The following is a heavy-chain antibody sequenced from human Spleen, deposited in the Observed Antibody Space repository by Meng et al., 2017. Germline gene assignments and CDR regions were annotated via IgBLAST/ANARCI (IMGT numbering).Heavy chain of an antibody. V-gene: IGHV4-61*08. CDR1: GGSVRSSDYQ. Sequence: QVQLQESGPGRVRPSATLSLICTVSGGSVRSSDYQWSWIRQPPGKGLEWIGFASTNYNPSLKSRLTISLDTSKNQFSLKLTSVTAADTAVYYCARDYWGSLNYWGQGTLVTVSS. CDR3: ARDYWGSLNY. CDR2: AST. D-gene: IGHD7-27*01. J-gene: IGHJ4*02.